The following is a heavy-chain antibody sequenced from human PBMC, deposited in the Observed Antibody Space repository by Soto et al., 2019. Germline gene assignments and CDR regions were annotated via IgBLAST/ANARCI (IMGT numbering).Heavy chain of an antibody. CDR1: GGSFSGYY. J-gene: IGHJ5*02. CDR2: INHSGST. Sequence: SETLSLTCAVYGGSFSGYYWSWIRQPPGKGLEWIGEINHSGSTNYNPSLKSRVTISVDTSKNQFSLKLSSVTAADTAVYYCARGLSRRITMIVVVIGRNGNWFDPWGQGTLVTVS. D-gene: IGHD3-22*01. CDR3: ARGLSRRITMIVVVIGRNGNWFDP. V-gene: IGHV4-34*01.